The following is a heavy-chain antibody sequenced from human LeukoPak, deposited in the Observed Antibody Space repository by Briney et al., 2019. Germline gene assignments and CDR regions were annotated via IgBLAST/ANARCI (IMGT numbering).Heavy chain of an antibody. CDR2: IIPIFGTA. CDR3: VISGSYDLSFDH. D-gene: IGHD1-26*01. V-gene: IGHV1-69*13. Sequence: ASVKVSCKASGGTFSSYAISWVRQAPGQGLEWMGGIIPIFGTANYAQKFQGRVTITADESTSTAYMELSSLRSEDTAVYYCVISGSYDLSFDHWGQGTLVTVSS. J-gene: IGHJ4*02. CDR1: GGTFSSYA.